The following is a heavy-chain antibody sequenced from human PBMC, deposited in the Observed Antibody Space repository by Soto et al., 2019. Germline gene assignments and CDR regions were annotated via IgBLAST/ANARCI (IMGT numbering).Heavy chain of an antibody. D-gene: IGHD4-17*01. V-gene: IGHV4-30-4*01. Sequence: QLQLRESGPGLVKPSETLSLTSTVSGGSISGGVGGLYYWSWIRHPPGKGLEWIGYIYDSGSTYYNPYLKSRVTISVDTSKNQFSLRLSYVTAADTAVYYCAREVIPLTNDWYFHLWGRSTLVTVSS. CDR3: AREVIPLTNDWYFHL. J-gene: IGHJ2*01. CDR1: GGSISGGVGGLYY. CDR2: IYDSGST.